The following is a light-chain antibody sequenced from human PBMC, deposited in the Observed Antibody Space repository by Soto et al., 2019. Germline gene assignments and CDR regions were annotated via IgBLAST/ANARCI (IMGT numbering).Light chain of an antibody. Sequence: QSALTQPASVSGSPGQSVTISCTGTNSDVGGYNHVSWYQQHPGKVPKLMIYDVSNRPSGVSNRFSGSKSGNTASLTISGLQAEDEADYYCSSYTSSSTYVFGTGTKLTVL. J-gene: IGLJ1*01. CDR2: DVS. CDR1: NSDVGGYNH. CDR3: SSYTSSSTYV. V-gene: IGLV2-14*01.